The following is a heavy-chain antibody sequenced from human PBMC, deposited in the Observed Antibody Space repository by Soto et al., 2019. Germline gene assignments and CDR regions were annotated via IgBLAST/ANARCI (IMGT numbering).Heavy chain of an antibody. CDR3: AADLDIVVVPAAHYYYGMDV. V-gene: IGHV1-58*01. J-gene: IGHJ6*02. CDR2: IVVGSGNT. D-gene: IGHD2-2*03. Sequence: GASVKVSCKASGFTFTSSAVQWVRQARGQRLEWIGRIVVGSGNTNYAQKFQERVTITRDMSTSTAYMELSSLRSEDTAVYYCAADLDIVVVPAAHYYYGMDVWGQGTTVTVSS. CDR1: GFTFTSSA.